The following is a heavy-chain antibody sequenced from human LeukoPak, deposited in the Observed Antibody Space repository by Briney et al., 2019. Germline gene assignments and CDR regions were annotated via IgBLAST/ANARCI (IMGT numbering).Heavy chain of an antibody. CDR1: AFTFSSYA. J-gene: IGHJ4*02. V-gene: IGHV3-23*01. Sequence: GGSLRLSCAASAFTFSSYAMSWVRQAPGKGLEWVSSMSGSGGSTYHADSVKGRFTISRDNSKNTLYLQMNSLRAEDTAVYYCAKCAWDSSGYYFVPFDYWGQGTLVTVSS. CDR3: AKCAWDSSGYYFVPFDY. CDR2: MSGSGGST. D-gene: IGHD3-22*01.